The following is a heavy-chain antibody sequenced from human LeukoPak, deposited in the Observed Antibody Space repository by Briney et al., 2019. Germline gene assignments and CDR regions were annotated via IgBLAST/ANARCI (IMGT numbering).Heavy chain of an antibody. J-gene: IGHJ3*01. CDR3: ARDHVKLGSSFHPFDAFDV. CDR2: INTNTGNP. D-gene: IGHD2-2*01. V-gene: IGHV7-4-1*02. CDR1: GYTFTNYA. Sequence: ASVKVSCKASGYTFTNYAMNWVRQAPGQGLEWMGWINTNTGNPTYAQGFTGRFVFSLDTSVSTAYLQISSLKAEDTAVYYCARDHVKLGSSFHPFDAFDVWGQGTLVTVSS.